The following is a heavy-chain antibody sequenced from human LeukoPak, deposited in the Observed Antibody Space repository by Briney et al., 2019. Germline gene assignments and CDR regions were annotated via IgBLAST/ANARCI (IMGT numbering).Heavy chain of an antibody. CDR3: ARFGGRTVTTSDY. CDR1: GFTFSSYA. CDR2: ISYDGSNK. J-gene: IGHJ4*02. Sequence: GGSLRLSCAASGFTFSSYAMHWVRQAPGKGLEWVAVISYDGSNKYYADSVKGRFTISRDNSKNTLYLQMNSLRAEDTAVYYCARFGGRTVTTSDYWGQGTLVTVSS. D-gene: IGHD4-11*01. V-gene: IGHV3-30*14.